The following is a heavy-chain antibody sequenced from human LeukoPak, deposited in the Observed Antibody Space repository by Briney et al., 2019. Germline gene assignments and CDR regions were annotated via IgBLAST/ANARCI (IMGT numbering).Heavy chain of an antibody. CDR1: GFTFSSYA. Sequence: GGSLRLSCAASGFTFSSYAMSWVRQAPGKGLEWVSAISGSGGSTYYADSVKGRFTISRDNSKNTLYLQMNSLRAEDTAVYYCAKALGGYRNYYCDYWGQGTLVTVSS. D-gene: IGHD5-18*01. CDR3: AKALGGYRNYYCDY. V-gene: IGHV3-23*01. CDR2: ISGSGGST. J-gene: IGHJ4*02.